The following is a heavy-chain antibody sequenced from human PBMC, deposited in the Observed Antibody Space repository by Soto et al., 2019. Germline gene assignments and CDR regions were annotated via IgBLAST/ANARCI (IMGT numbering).Heavy chain of an antibody. CDR2: IIPALGTA. J-gene: IGHJ2*01. CDR3: ARPDFGDYWYFDL. V-gene: IGHV1-69*08. CDR1: GGTFSSHT. D-gene: IGHD4-17*01. Sequence: QDQLVQSGAEVKKPGSSVKFSCKASGGTFSSHTFSWVRQAPGQGLEWMGRIIPALGTATYAQKFQGRVTLTADESATTVYMELNSLRSGDTAVYYCARPDFGDYWYFDLWGRGTLVTVSS.